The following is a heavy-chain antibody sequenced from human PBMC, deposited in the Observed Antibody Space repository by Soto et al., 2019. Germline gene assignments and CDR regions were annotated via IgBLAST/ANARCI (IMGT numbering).Heavy chain of an antibody. Sequence: GGSLRLSCAASGFTFSSYWMHWVRQGPGKGLVWVSRISSDGSTTNYADSVKGRFTTSRDNAKNTLFLEMNSLRVEDTSVYYCVRESSSQNRSLDYWGQGALVTVSS. D-gene: IGHD3-10*01. CDR1: GFTFSSYW. CDR2: ISSDGSTT. V-gene: IGHV3-74*01. J-gene: IGHJ4*02. CDR3: VRESSSQNRSLDY.